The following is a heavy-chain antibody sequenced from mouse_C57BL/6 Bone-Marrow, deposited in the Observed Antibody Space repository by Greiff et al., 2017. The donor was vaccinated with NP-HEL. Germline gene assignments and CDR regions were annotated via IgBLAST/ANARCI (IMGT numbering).Heavy chain of an antibody. J-gene: IGHJ4*01. V-gene: IGHV1-81*01. Sequence: QVQLQQSGAELARPGASVKLSCKASGYTFTSYGISWVKQRTGPGLEWIGEIYPRCGNTYYNEKFKGKATLTADKSSSTAYMELRSLTSEDSAVYFCAREGAYYSNPYAMDYWGQGTSVTVSS. CDR1: GYTFTSYG. CDR3: AREGAYYSNPYAMDY. D-gene: IGHD2-5*01. CDR2: IYPRCGNT.